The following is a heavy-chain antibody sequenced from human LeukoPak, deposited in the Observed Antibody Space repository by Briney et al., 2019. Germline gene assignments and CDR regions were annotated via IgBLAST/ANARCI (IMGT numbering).Heavy chain of an antibody. J-gene: IGHJ4*02. CDR2: IGIDSGNT. V-gene: IGHV3-48*01. CDR1: GFTFSGYS. D-gene: IGHD5-24*01. CDR3: ARDYKYAFDN. Sequence: GGSLRLSCAASGFTFSGYSMNWVRQAPGKGLEWISYIGIDSGNTNYADSVKGRFTISGDKAKNSLYLQMNSLRVEDTAVYYCARDYKYAFDNWGQGTLVTVSS.